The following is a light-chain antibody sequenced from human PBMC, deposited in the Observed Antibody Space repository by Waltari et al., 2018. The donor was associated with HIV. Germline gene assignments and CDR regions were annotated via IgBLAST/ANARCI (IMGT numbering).Light chain of an antibody. CDR1: QGISYY. V-gene: IGKV1-27*01. CDR3: QKYNRPSLT. Sequence: DIQMTQSPSSLSASVGDTVTITCRASQGISYYLAWYQQKPGKVPKLLISSASTLQSGVPSRFSGSGSGTHFTLTISGLQPEDVATYYYQKYNRPSLTFGGGTNVEI. J-gene: IGKJ4*01. CDR2: SAS.